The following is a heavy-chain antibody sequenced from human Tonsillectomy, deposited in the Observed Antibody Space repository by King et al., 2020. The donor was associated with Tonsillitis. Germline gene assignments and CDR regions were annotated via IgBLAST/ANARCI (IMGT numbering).Heavy chain of an antibody. CDR1: GFIFDDYA. J-gene: IGHJ3*02. V-gene: IGHV3-9*01. CDR2: ISWNSGSI. D-gene: IGHD3-10*01. Sequence: VQLVESGGGLVQPGRSLRLSCAASGFIFDDYAMHWVRQAPGKGLEWVSGISWNSGSIAYADSVKGRFTISRDNAKNSLYLQMNSLRADDTALYYCASALLYRTSPGAFDIWGQGTMVTVSS. CDR3: ASALLYRTSPGAFDI.